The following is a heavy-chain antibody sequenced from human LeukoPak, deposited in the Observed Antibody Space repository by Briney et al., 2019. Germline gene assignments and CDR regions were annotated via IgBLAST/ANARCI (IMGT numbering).Heavy chain of an antibody. CDR2: ISGSGDSV. D-gene: IGHD5-18*01. J-gene: IGHJ4*02. V-gene: IGHV3-23*01. CDR1: GLTFTNYE. Sequence: GVSLRLSCAASGLTFTNYEMSWVRQAPGKGLEWLSSISGSGDSVFYADSVKGRFTISRDNSLNTLHLQMNSLRAEDTAFYYCGKGNTASRPGFVDWGQGTLVTVSS. CDR3: GKGNTASRPGFVD.